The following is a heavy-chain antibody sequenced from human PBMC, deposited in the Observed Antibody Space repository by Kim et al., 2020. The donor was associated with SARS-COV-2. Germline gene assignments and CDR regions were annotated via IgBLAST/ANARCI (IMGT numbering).Heavy chain of an antibody. D-gene: IGHD6-19*01. V-gene: IGHV3-30*01. CDR3: ARHPIAVAGTHDAFDI. Sequence: SVKGRLTITRDNSKNTLYLQMNSLRAEDTAVYYCARHPIAVAGTHDAFDIWGQGTMVTVSS. J-gene: IGHJ3*02.